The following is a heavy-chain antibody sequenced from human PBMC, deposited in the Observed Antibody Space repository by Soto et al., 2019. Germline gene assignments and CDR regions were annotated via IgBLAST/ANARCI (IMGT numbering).Heavy chain of an antibody. CDR2: MNPNSGNT. Sequence: QVQLVQSGAEVKKPGASVKVSCKASGYTFTSYDINWVRQATGQGLEWMGWMNPNSGNTGYAQKSQCRVTMTRNTSISTAYMELSSLRSEDTAGYYCARVDSSQGGFDPWGQGTLVTVSS. D-gene: IGHD6-13*01. CDR1: GYTFTSYD. J-gene: IGHJ5*02. CDR3: ARVDSSQGGFDP. V-gene: IGHV1-8*01.